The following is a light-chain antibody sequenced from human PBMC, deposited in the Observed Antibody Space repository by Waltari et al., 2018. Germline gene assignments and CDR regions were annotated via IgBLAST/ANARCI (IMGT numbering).Light chain of an antibody. CDR2: GAS. V-gene: IGKV3-15*01. CDR1: QSVSSN. J-gene: IGKJ4*01. CDR3: QQYNNWPLT. Sequence: EIVMTQSPATLSVSPGERATLSCRASQSVSSNLAWYQQKRGQAPRLLIYGASTRATGNPARFSGSGSGTEFTLTISSMQSEDFAVYYCQQYNNWPLTVGGGTKVEIK.